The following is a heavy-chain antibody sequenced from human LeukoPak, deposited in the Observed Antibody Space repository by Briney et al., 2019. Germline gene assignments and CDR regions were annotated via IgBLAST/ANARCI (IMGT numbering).Heavy chain of an antibody. V-gene: IGHV1-69*02. CDR1: GGTSSSYT. J-gene: IGHJ4*02. D-gene: IGHD2-15*01. CDR2: IIPIIGIA. CDR3: ARAYCSCGSCYFDY. Sequence: SVKVSCKASGGTSSSYTISCGREAPGQGREWMGRIIPIIGIANYAQKFHARVKITAEKSTRTAYLQLSSLRSEDTAVYYCARAYCSCGSCYFDYWGQGSLVTVSS.